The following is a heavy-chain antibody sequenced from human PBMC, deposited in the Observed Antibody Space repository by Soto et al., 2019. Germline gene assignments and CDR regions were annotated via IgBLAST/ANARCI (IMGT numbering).Heavy chain of an antibody. CDR2: ISSSSSTI. CDR1: GFTFSSYS. D-gene: IGHD3-3*01. J-gene: IGHJ4*02. Sequence: EVQLVESGGGLVQPGGSLRLSCAASGFTFSSYSMNWVRQAPGKGLEWVSYISSSSSTIYYADSVKGRFTLSRDNAKTSLYLQMNSLRAEDTAVYYCASKSRWNYDFWVIDYWGQGTLVTVSS. V-gene: IGHV3-48*01. CDR3: ASKSRWNYDFWVIDY.